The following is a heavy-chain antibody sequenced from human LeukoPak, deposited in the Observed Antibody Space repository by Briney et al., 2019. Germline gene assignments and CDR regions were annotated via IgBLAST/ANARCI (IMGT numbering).Heavy chain of an antibody. D-gene: IGHD3-10*01. CDR2: IYYSGST. CDR1: GGSISSYY. J-gene: IGHJ6*03. Sequence: SETLSLTCTVSGGSISSYYWSWIREPPGKRLEWIWYIYYSGSTNYNPSLKSRVTISVDTSKNQFSLKLSSVTAADTAVYYCARVEEGYGSGRRENYYYYYMDVWGKGTTVTISS. CDR3: ARVEEGYGSGRRENYYYYYMDV. V-gene: IGHV4-59*01.